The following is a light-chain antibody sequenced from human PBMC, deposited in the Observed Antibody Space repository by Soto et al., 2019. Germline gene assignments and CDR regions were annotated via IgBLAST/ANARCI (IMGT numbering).Light chain of an antibody. V-gene: IGKV3-11*01. CDR2: DAS. CDR1: QSVSSY. CDR3: LHRGNWPVT. J-gene: IGKJ1*01. Sequence: EIVLTQSPATLSLSPGERATLSCRASQSVSSYFAWYQQKPGQAPRLLIYDASNRATDIPARFSGSGSGTEFTLTISSQEPDDFYVYFCLHRGNWPVTFGQGTRGDIK.